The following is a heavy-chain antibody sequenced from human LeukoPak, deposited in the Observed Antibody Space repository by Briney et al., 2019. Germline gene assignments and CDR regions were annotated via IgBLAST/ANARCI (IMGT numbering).Heavy chain of an antibody. CDR3: ARDTIQPGLIND. Sequence: GGSLRLSCAASGYTFSLYAMNWVRQAPGKGLEWISYINSGGDDIHYAASVKGRFTISRDDARNTLYLQLSSLRAEDTAVYYCARDTIQPGLINDWGQGTLVTVSS. CDR1: GYTFSLYA. V-gene: IGHV3-21*05. CDR2: INSGGDDI. D-gene: IGHD2-2*01. J-gene: IGHJ4*01.